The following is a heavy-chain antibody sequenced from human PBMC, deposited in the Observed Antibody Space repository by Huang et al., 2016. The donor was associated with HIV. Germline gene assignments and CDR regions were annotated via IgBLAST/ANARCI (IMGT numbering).Heavy chain of an antibody. J-gene: IGHJ6*03. D-gene: IGHD5-18*01. CDR1: GYTFSSFG. CDR3: ARGGCIQLWLLGYYYMDV. CDR2: ISVYNGNT. V-gene: IGHV1-18*01. Sequence: QVQLVQSGAEVKKPGASVKVSCTASGYTFSSFGISWVRQAPGQGLEWVGWISVYNGNTKVAQKFQGRLTMTTDTATSTAYMEVRSLRSDDTAVYYCARGGCIQLWLLGYYYMDVWGNGTTVTVSS.